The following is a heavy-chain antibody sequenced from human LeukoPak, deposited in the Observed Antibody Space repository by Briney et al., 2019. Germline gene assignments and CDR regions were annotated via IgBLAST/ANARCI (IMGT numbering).Heavy chain of an antibody. CDR3: VKDTRGGYFDSSGYADC. D-gene: IGHD3-22*01. Sequence: PGRSLRLSCAASGFTFDDYAMHWVRQAPGKGLEWVSGISWNSGSIGYADSVKGRFTISRDNAKNSLYLQMNSLRAEDTASYYCVKDTRGGYFDSSGYADCWGQGTLVTVSS. CDR1: GFTFDDYA. J-gene: IGHJ4*02. CDR2: ISWNSGSI. V-gene: IGHV3-9*01.